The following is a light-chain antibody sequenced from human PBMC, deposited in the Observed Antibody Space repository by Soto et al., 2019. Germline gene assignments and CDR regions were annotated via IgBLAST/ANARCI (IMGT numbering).Light chain of an antibody. CDR3: SSYTSSSTYV. CDR2: DVT. Sequence: SVLTQPASVSGSPGQPITISCTGTSSDVGGYNYVSWYQQHPGKAPKLMIYDVTNRPSGVSNRFSGYKSGNTASLTISGLQAEDEADYYCSSYTSSSTYVFGTGTKVT. CDR1: SSDVGGYNY. V-gene: IGLV2-14*03. J-gene: IGLJ1*01.